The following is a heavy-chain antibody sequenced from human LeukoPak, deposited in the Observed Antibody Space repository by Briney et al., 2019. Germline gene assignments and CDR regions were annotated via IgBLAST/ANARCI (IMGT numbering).Heavy chain of an antibody. V-gene: IGHV3-30*18. CDR2: ISHDGSKK. J-gene: IGHJ3*02. CDR3: AKWDYAGMTRAFDI. D-gene: IGHD3-16*01. Sequence: GRSLRLSCAASGFTFSSYGMHWVRQAPGKGLEWLEAISHDGSKKYYADSVNGRFTISRDNSKNTLWLQMNSLRAEDTAVYYCAKWDYAGMTRAFDIWGQGTLVTFSS. CDR1: GFTFSSYG.